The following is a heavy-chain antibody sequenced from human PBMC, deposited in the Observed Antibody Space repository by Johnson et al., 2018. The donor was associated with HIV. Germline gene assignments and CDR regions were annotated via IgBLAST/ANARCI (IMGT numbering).Heavy chain of an antibody. J-gene: IGHJ3*02. CDR3: TRGPLTVGATIDALDI. CDR2: INSDGSST. D-gene: IGHD1-26*01. CDR1: GFTFSSYW. V-gene: IGHV3-74*02. Sequence: VQLLESGGGSVQPGGSLRLSCAASGFTFSSYWMHWVRQAPGKGLVWVSRINSDGSSTSYEDSVKGRFTISRDNAENTLYLQMNSLRAEYTAVYFCTRGPLTVGATIDALDIWDHGTMVTVSS.